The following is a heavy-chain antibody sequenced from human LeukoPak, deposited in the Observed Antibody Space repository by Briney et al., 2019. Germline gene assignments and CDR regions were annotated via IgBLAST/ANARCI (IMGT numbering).Heavy chain of an antibody. J-gene: IGHJ1*01. Sequence: GGSLRLSCVVSGFTFSSYAMSWVRQAPGKGLEWVSAISGSGGSTYYTDSVEGRFTISRDNSKNTLYLQINSLRAEDTAVYYCAKRSGFYGSGSSNEYFQHWGQGTLVTVSS. CDR3: AKRSGFYGSGSSNEYFQH. D-gene: IGHD3-10*01. CDR1: GFTFSSYA. V-gene: IGHV3-23*01. CDR2: ISGSGGST.